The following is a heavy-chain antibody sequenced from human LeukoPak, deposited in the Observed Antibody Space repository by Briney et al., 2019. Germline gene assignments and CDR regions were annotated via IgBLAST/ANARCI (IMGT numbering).Heavy chain of an antibody. CDR1: GGSISSSSYY. J-gene: IGHJ6*03. CDR2: IYYSGST. D-gene: IGHD2-2*02. V-gene: IGHV4-39*01. CDR3: ARTITSSLRPSPRGIGYCSSTSCYTGTGDYYYMDV. Sequence: SETLSLTCTVSGGSISSSSYYWGWIRQPPGKGLEWIGSIYYSGSTYYNPSLKSRVTISVDTSKNQFSLKLSSVTAADTAVYYCARTITSSLRPSPRGIGYCSSTSCYTGTGDYYYMDVWGKGTTVTVSS.